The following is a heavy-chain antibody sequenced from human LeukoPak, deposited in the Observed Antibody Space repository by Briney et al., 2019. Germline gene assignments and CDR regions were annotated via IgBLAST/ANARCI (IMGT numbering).Heavy chain of an antibody. V-gene: IGHV4-30-2*01. D-gene: IGHD6-19*01. J-gene: IGHJ4*02. Sequence: PSQTLSLTCAVSGGSISSGGYSWSWIRQPPGKGLEWIGYIYHSGSTYYNPSLKSRVTISVDTSKNQFSLKLSSVTAADTAVYYCATAVAGYWGQGTLVTVSS. CDR2: IYHSGST. CDR1: GGSISSGGYS. CDR3: ATAVAGY.